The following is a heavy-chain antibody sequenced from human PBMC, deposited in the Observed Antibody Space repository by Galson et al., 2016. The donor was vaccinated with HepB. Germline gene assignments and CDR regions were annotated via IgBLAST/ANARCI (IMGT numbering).Heavy chain of an antibody. CDR3: AAYGASIAATGTGDWYGMDG. D-gene: IGHD6-13*01. J-gene: IGHJ6*02. Sequence: AVKVSCKASGYAFTSYHMHWVRQAPGQGLEWMGIINPSGGSATYAQKFQGRVTMTRDTSTSTVYMELSIMRSEDTAVYYCAAYGASIAATGTGDWYGMDGWGQGTTVTVSS. CDR2: INPSGGSA. V-gene: IGHV1-46*01. CDR1: GYAFTSYH.